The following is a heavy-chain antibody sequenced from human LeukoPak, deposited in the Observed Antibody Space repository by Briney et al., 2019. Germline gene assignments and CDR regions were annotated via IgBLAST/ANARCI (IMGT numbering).Heavy chain of an antibody. CDR2: MSYDGSNK. Sequence: GGSLRLSCAASGFTFSNYAMHWVRQAPGKGLEWLAVMSYDGSNKYYVDSVKGRFAISRDNSKNTLFLQMNSLRSEDTAVYYCARDPDYGGHSGLDSWGQGTLVTVSS. CDR3: ARDPDYGGHSGLDS. D-gene: IGHD4-23*01. CDR1: GFTFSNYA. J-gene: IGHJ4*02. V-gene: IGHV3-30*09.